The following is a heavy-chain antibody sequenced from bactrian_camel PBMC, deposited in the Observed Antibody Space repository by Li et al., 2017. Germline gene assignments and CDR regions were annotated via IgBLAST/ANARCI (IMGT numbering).Heavy chain of an antibody. J-gene: IGHJ4*01. CDR3: AKDRTGLGP. CDR1: GDTWRRKC. Sequence: HVQLVESGGGSVQAGGSLRLSCVASGDTWRRKCMAWFRQPPGKEREAVAGIDSDENTNYAASVKGRFTISRDNAKNTLYLQLNSLKTEDTAMYYCAKDRTGLGPRGQGTQVTVS. CDR2: IDSDENT. D-gene: IGHD1*01. V-gene: IGHV3S55*01.